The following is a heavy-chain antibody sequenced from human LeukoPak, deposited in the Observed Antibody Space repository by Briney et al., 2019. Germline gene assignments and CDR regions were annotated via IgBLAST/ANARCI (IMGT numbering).Heavy chain of an antibody. Sequence: GESLKISCKGFGDTLLKSWIGWVRQVPGKGLEWMGIINPDDSEIRYSPSFQGQVTISVDRSTKTAYLQWRSLEASDTALYYCSRPVMCTTASRSHDSWGQGTLVTVSS. J-gene: IGHJ5*01. V-gene: IGHV5-51*01. D-gene: IGHD2-15*01. CDR3: SRPVMCTTASRSHDS. CDR2: INPDDSEI. CDR1: GDTLLKSW.